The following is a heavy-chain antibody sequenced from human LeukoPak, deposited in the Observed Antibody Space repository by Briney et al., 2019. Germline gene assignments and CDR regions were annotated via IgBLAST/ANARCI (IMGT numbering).Heavy chain of an antibody. CDR1: GGSISPYY. J-gene: IGHJ4*02. Sequence: SETLSLTCTVSGGSISPYYWSWIRQPPGKGLEWIGYIYYTGSTDYNPSLKSRVTISLDTSKHQFSLRLTSVTAADTAVYYCARGAYDSGSYQYFFDYWGRGTLVTVSS. CDR3: ARGAYDSGSYQYFFDY. CDR2: IYYTGST. V-gene: IGHV4-59*01. D-gene: IGHD3-10*01.